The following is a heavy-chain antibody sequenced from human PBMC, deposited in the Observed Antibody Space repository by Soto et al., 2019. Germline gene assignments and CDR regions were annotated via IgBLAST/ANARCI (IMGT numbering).Heavy chain of an antibody. D-gene: IGHD2-15*01. J-gene: IGHJ3*02. V-gene: IGHV4-59*08. CDR1: GGSISSYY. CDR2: IYYSGST. CDR3: ARRSCSGGSCYSERDAFDI. Sequence: QVQLQESGPGLVKPSETLSLTCTVSGGSISSYYWSWIRQPPGKGLEWIGYIYYSGSTNYNPSLTSRVTISVDTSKNHSSLKLSSVTAADTAVYYCARRSCSGGSCYSERDAFDIWGQGTMVTVSS.